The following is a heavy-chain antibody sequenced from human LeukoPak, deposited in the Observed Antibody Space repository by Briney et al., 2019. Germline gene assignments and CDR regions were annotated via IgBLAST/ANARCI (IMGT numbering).Heavy chain of an antibody. Sequence: GGSLRLSCAASGFTFSNHYMSWIRQAPGKGLVWVSYISSRSSNKYYADSVKGRFTISRDNSKNTLYLQMNSLRAEDTAVYYCARALRFLEWFAYMDVWGKGTTVTVSS. CDR1: GFTFSNHY. V-gene: IGHV3-11*04. J-gene: IGHJ6*03. CDR2: ISSRSSNK. CDR3: ARALRFLEWFAYMDV. D-gene: IGHD3-3*01.